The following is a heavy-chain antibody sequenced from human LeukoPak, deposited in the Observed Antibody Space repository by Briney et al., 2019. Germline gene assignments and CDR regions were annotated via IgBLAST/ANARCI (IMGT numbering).Heavy chain of an antibody. Sequence: ASVKVSCKASGYTFTSYDINGVRQAAGQRLAGMGWMNPNSGNTGYAQKFQGRVTMTRNTSISTAYMELSSLRSEDTAVYYCARGWANGGYRRRYFDYWGQGTLVTVSS. V-gene: IGHV1-8*01. CDR1: GYTFTSYD. CDR3: ARGWANGGYRRRYFDY. CDR2: MNPNSGNT. D-gene: IGHD5-12*01. J-gene: IGHJ4*02.